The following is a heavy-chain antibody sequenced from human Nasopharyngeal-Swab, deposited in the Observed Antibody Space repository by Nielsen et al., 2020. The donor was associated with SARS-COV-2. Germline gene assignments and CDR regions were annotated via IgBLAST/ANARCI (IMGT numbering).Heavy chain of an antibody. D-gene: IGHD2/OR15-2a*01. CDR3: TTVIGAFFYYYYMDV. CDR1: GLTFSNAW. Sequence: GGSLRLSCAASGLTFSNAWMSWVRQAPGKGLEWVGRIKSKIDGETTDYAAPVQGRFTISRDDSKNTLYLQMNSLETEDTAVYYCTTVIGAFFYYYYMDVWGRGTTVTVSS. CDR2: IKSKIDGETT. J-gene: IGHJ6*03. V-gene: IGHV3-15*01.